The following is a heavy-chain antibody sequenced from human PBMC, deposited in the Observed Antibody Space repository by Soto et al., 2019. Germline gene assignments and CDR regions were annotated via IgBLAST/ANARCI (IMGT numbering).Heavy chain of an antibody. V-gene: IGHV6-1*01. J-gene: IGHJ4*02. D-gene: IGHD2-8*01. CDR1: GDSVSSNSVV. Sequence: SQTLSLTCAISGDSVSSNSVVWNWIRQSPSRGLEWLGRTYYRSKWYYEYAESVKSRIAINPDTSKNQFSLQLNSVTPEDTAVYYCARGWGKYFGVNEFWGQGTLVTVSS. CDR2: TYYRSKWYY. CDR3: ARGWGKYFGVNEF.